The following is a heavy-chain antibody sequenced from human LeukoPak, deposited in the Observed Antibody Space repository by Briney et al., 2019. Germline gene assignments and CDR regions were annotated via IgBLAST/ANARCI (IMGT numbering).Heavy chain of an antibody. D-gene: IGHD3-10*01. Sequence: PGGSLRLSCVASEFTFSFYSMNWVREAPGKGREGVSYISTSRDSTYYADSVKGRFTISRDNAKNSLYLQMNSLRVEDTAVYYCARESMVRGFSADWGQGTLVTASS. CDR3: ARESMVRGFSAD. CDR2: ISTSRDST. J-gene: IGHJ4*02. V-gene: IGHV3-48*01. CDR1: EFTFSFYS.